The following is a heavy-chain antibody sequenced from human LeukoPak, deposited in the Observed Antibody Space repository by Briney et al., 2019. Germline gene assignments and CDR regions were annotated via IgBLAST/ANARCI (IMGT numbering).Heavy chain of an antibody. D-gene: IGHD1-26*01. CDR3: AKDYYSGSYWSDY. Sequence: GGSLRLSCAASRFTFSSYAMSWVRQAPGKGLEWVSAISGSGGSTYYADSVKGRFTISRDNSKNTLYLQMNSLRAEDTAVYYCAKDYYSGSYWSDYWGQGTLVTVSS. CDR2: ISGSGGST. CDR1: RFTFSSYA. J-gene: IGHJ4*02. V-gene: IGHV3-23*01.